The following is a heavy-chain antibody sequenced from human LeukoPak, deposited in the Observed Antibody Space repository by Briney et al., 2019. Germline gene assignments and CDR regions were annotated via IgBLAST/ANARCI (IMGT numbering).Heavy chain of an antibody. V-gene: IGHV3-9*01. D-gene: IGHD6-6*01. J-gene: IGHJ4*02. CDR1: GFTFDDYA. CDR3: ARLAVPSVAARDFDY. CDR2: ISWNSGSI. Sequence: GGSLRLSCAASGFTFDDYAMHWVRQAPGKGLEWVSGISWNSGSIGYADFVKGRFTISRDNAKNSLYQQMNSLRVDDTATYFCARLAVPSVAARDFDYWGQGTLVTVSS.